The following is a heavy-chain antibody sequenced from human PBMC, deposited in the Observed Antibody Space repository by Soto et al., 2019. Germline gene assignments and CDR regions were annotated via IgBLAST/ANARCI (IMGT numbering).Heavy chain of an antibody. Sequence: GGSLRLSCAASGFTFSSYWMSWVRQAPGKGLEWVANIKQDGSEKYYVDSVKGRFTISRDNAKNSLYLQMNSLRAEDTAVYYCARVTGYSGYDYPGSIREYYYYYMDVWGKGTTVTVSS. D-gene: IGHD5-12*01. CDR2: IKQDGSEK. CDR3: ARVTGYSGYDYPGSIREYYYYYMDV. CDR1: GFTFSSYW. V-gene: IGHV3-7*01. J-gene: IGHJ6*03.